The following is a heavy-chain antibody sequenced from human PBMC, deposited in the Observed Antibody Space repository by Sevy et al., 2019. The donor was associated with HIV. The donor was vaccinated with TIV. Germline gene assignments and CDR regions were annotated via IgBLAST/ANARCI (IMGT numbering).Heavy chain of an antibody. D-gene: IGHD5-12*01. CDR2: ISIDGSYT. Sequence: QLGGSLRLSCAASGFTFSDYIMTWVRQAPGKGLEWVSVISIDGSYTYYADPVKGRFTISRDNSKYSLSLQMSSLRAEDTAIYYCARGMATNEEFDYWGQGTLVTVSS. CDR3: ARGMATNEEFDY. CDR1: GFTFSDYI. V-gene: IGHV3-23*01. J-gene: IGHJ4*02.